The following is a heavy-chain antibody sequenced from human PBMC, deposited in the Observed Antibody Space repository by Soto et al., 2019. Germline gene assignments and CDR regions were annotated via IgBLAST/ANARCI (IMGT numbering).Heavy chain of an antibody. CDR2: ISSAGSNG. J-gene: IGHJ6*02. Sequence: GGSLRLSCAASGFTFSNYAIHWVRQAPGKGLEWLALISSAGSNGYYADSVMGRFAISRDNSKSTSYLQMNSLRTEDTAVYFCARGAESVVGASYYYFYGMDVWGQGTTVTVSS. D-gene: IGHD1-26*01. CDR3: ARGAESVVGASYYYFYGMDV. V-gene: IGHV3-30*09. CDR1: GFTFSNYA.